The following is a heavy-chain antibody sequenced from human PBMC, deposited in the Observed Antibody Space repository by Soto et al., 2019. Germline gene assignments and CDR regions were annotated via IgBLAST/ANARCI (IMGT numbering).Heavy chain of an antibody. CDR1: GFTFSAHS. V-gene: IGHV3-48*01. CDR3: ARMSSTLRPGC. CDR2: ISSSSSAK. D-gene: IGHD2-15*01. J-gene: IGHJ4*02. Sequence: PGGSLRLSCAASGFTFSAHSMNWVRQAPGKGLEWVSYISSSSSAKYYAGSVKGRFTISRDNAENSLYLQMNSLRVEDTAVYYCARMSSTLRPGCCGEGTLVTVSS.